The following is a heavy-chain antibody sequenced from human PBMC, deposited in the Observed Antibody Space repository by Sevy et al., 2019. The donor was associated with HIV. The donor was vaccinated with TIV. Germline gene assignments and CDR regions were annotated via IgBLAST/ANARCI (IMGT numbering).Heavy chain of an antibody. D-gene: IGHD5-18*01. CDR2: ISGSGGST. V-gene: IGHV3-23*01. CDR3: AKGGGIQLWPLVDTESDY. Sequence: QLGGSLRLSCAASGFTFSSYAMSWVRQAPGKGLEWVSAISGSGGSTYYADSVKGRFTISRDNSKNTLYLQMNSLRAEDTAVYYCAKGGGIQLWPLVDTESDYWGQGTLVTVSS. J-gene: IGHJ4*02. CDR1: GFTFSSYA.